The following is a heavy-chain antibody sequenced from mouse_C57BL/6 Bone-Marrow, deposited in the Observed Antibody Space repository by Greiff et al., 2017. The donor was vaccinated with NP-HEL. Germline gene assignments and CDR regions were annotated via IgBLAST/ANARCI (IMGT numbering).Heavy chain of an antibody. CDR1: GYTFTDHI. V-gene: IGHV1-11*01. Sequence: QVHVKQSGDELASPGASVTLSCKASGYTFTDHIMNWVKKRPGQGLEWIGRIYPVSGETNYNQKFLGKATFSVDRSSSTVYMVLNSLTSEDPAVYYCGRSPYYYGSSYGDAMDYWGQGTSVTVSS. J-gene: IGHJ4*01. D-gene: IGHD1-1*01. CDR3: GRSPYYYGSSYGDAMDY. CDR2: IYPVSGET.